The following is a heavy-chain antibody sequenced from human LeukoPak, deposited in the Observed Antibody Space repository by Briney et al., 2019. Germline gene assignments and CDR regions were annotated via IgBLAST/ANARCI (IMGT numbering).Heavy chain of an antibody. CDR1: GYTFTSYH. CDR2: MNPNSANT. D-gene: IGHD1-1*01. CDR3: ARKGTDTYY. V-gene: IGHV1-8*01. Sequence: ASVKVSCKASGYTFTSYHINWVRQATGQGLEWMGWMNPNSANTGYAQKFQGRVTMTRNISISTAYMELSSLRSEDTAVYYCARKGTDTYYWGQGTLVTVSS. J-gene: IGHJ4*02.